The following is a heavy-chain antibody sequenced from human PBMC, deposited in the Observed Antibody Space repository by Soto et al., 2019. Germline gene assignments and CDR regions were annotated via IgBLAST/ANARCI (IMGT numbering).Heavy chain of an antibody. Sequence: QVQLVQSGAEVKKPGASVKVSCKASGYTFTSYAMHWVRQAPGQRLEWMGWINAGNGHTKYSQKFQGRVTITRDTSASTAYMELSSLRSEDTAVYYCARTSGYDLYDYWGQGTLVTVSS. CDR2: INAGNGHT. CDR1: GYTFTSYA. D-gene: IGHD3-22*01. CDR3: ARTSGYDLYDY. V-gene: IGHV1-3*01. J-gene: IGHJ4*02.